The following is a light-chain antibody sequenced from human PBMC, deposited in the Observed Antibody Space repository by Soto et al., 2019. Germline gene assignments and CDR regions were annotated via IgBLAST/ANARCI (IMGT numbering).Light chain of an antibody. CDR2: ATS. CDR1: QSISSIY. V-gene: IGKV3-20*01. CDR3: QQYNNWPLT. Sequence: EVVLTQSPGTLSLSPGDRATLSCRASQSISSIYLAWYQQKPGQAPRLLIYATSSRATGIPDRFSGSGSGTDFTLTISRLEPEDLAVYYCQQYNNWPLTFGGGTKVDI. J-gene: IGKJ4*01.